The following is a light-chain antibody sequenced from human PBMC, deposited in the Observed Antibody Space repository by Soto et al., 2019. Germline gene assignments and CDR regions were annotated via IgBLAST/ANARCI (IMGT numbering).Light chain of an antibody. CDR2: DVS. CDR3: SSYTSSSTQV. Sequence: QSVLTQPASVSGSPGQSITISCTGTSSDVGAYNFVSWYQQHPGKVPKLMIFDVSSRPSGVSDRFSGSKSGNTASLTISGLQAEDEGDYYCSSYTSSSTQVFGSGTKLPVL. V-gene: IGLV2-14*03. CDR1: SSDVGAYNF. J-gene: IGLJ1*01.